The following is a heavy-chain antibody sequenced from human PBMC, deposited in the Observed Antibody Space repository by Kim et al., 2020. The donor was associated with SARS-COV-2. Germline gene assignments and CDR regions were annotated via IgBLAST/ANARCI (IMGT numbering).Heavy chain of an antibody. V-gene: IGHV3-30*04. CDR1: GFTFSSYA. Sequence: GGSLRLSCAASGFTFSSYAMHWVRQAPGKGLEWVAVISYDGSNKYYADSVKGRFTISRDNSKNTLYLQMNSLRAEDTAVYYCARVKGGSYYYAFDYWGQGTLVTVSS. J-gene: IGHJ4*02. D-gene: IGHD1-26*01. CDR2: ISYDGSNK. CDR3: ARVKGGSYYYAFDY.